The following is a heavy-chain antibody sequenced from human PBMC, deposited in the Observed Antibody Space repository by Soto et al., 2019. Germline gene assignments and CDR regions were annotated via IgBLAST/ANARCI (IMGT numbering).Heavy chain of an antibody. CDR2: ISYDGSNK. CDR1: GFTFSSYG. Sequence: HPGGSLRLSCAASGFTFSSYGMHWVRQAPGEGLEWVAVISYDGSNKYYADSVKGRFTISRDNSKNTLYLQMNSLRAEDTAVYYCAKDIVVVVAATHDAFDIWGQGTMVTVSS. CDR3: AKDIVVVVAATHDAFDI. J-gene: IGHJ3*02. V-gene: IGHV3-30*18. D-gene: IGHD2-15*01.